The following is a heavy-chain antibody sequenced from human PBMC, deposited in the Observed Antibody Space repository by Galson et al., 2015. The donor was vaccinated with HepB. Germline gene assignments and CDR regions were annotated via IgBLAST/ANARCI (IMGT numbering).Heavy chain of an antibody. CDR3: ARDPIDCSSTSCYTAVGLYYYYGMDV. Sequence: SVKVSCKASGGTFSSYAISWVRQAPGQGLEWMGRIIPILGIANYAQKFQGRVTITADKSTSTAYMELSSLRSEDTAVYYCARDPIDCSSTSCYTAVGLYYYYGMDVWGQGTTVTVSS. V-gene: IGHV1-69*04. D-gene: IGHD2-2*02. CDR2: IIPILGIA. CDR1: GGTFSSYA. J-gene: IGHJ6*02.